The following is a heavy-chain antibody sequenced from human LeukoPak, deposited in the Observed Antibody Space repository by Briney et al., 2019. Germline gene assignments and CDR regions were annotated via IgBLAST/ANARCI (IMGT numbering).Heavy chain of an antibody. CDR3: ARDRDSGSYSNRYYFDY. J-gene: IGHJ4*02. V-gene: IGHV4-4*07. Sequence: TASETLSLTCTVSGGSINSYYWSWIRQPAGKGLERIGRIFTSGSPNYNPSLKSRVTMSVDTSKNQFSLKLNSVTAADTAVYYCARDRDSGSYSNRYYFDYWGQGTLVTVSS. CDR2: IFTSGSP. D-gene: IGHD1-26*01. CDR1: GGSINSYY.